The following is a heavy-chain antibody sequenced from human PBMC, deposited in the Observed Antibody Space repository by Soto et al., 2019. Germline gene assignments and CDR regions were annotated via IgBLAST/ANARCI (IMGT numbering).Heavy chain of an antibody. Sequence: QVQLVESGGCVVQPGRSLRLSCAASGFSFSFYGMHWVRQAPGKGLEWVAVIFYDGSNKYYGDSVKGRFTISRDNSKNTLFLQMNSLRADDTAVYYCARDRDGSGTWAFDYWGQGTLVTVSS. CDR2: IFYDGSNK. J-gene: IGHJ4*02. CDR3: ARDRDGSGTWAFDY. CDR1: GFSFSFYG. V-gene: IGHV3-33*01. D-gene: IGHD3-10*01.